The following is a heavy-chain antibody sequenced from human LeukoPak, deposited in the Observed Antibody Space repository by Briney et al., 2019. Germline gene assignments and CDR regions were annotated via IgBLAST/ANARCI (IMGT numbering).Heavy chain of an antibody. V-gene: IGHV3-21*01. CDR2: ISSSSSYI. CDR1: GFTFSSYN. Sequence: GGSLTLSCAASGFTFSSYNMNWLRQAPGKGLEWVSSISSSSSYIYYADSVKGRFTISRDNAKNSLYLQMNSLRAEDTAVYYCARDGAMAGAFDIWGQGTMVTVSS. J-gene: IGHJ3*02. CDR3: ARDGAMAGAFDI. D-gene: IGHD5-18*01.